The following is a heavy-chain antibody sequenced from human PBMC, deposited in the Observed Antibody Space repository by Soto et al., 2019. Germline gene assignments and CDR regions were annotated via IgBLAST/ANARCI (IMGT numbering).Heavy chain of an antibody. CDR2: IIAST. J-gene: IGHJ4*02. D-gene: IGHD6-13*01. Sequence: EMQLLESGGGLVQAGGSLRLSCAASGLTFSSYALNWVRQPPGKGLEWVSGIIASTYYADSVKGRFTISRDTSKNTLYLQMNSLRAEDTAIYFCAIRMYSTRWYYLDYWGQGTLVTVSS. CDR3: AIRMYSTRWYYLDY. V-gene: IGHV3-23*01. CDR1: GLTFSSYA.